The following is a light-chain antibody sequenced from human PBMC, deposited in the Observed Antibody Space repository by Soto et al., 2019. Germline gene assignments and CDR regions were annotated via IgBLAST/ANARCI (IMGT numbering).Light chain of an antibody. Sequence: DIQMTQSPSSLSASVGDSVTITCRASQSINTYLNWYQQKPGKAPKLLIFAGSTLQSGVPSRFNGSGSGTHFTLANSSLQPEDFATYYCQQSFSTLFTFGPGTKVDIK. J-gene: IGKJ3*01. CDR1: QSINTY. CDR3: QQSFSTLFT. V-gene: IGKV1-39*01. CDR2: AGS.